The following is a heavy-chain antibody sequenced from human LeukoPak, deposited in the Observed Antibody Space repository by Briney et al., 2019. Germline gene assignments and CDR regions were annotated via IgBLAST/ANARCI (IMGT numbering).Heavy chain of an antibody. D-gene: IGHD3-10*01. J-gene: IGHJ4*02. CDR1: GFAFNYAW. V-gene: IGHV4-59*01. Sequence: GSLRLSCAASGFAFNYAWVSWIRQPPGKGLEWLGFIYYSGNTNYNPSLKSRVTISVDTSKNQFSLKLSSMTAADTAVYYCARGALLWFGDRMEYYFDYWGQGTLLTVSS. CDR3: ARGALLWFGDRMEYYFDY. CDR2: IYYSGNT.